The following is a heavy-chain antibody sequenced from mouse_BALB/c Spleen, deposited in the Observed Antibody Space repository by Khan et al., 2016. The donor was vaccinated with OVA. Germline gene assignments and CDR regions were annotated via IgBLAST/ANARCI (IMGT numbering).Heavy chain of an antibody. D-gene: IGHD1-1*01. V-gene: IGHV9-3-1*01. CDR2: INTYTGEP. J-gene: IGHJ4*01. Sequence: QIQLVQSGPELKQPGETVKISCKASGYTFTTYGMNWVKQSPGKALKWMGWINTYTGEPTYADDFKGRFAFSLETSASTAYLQINNLKNEDTATYCGARPHYFSYTLDYWGQGTSVTGSS. CDR1: GYTFTTYG. CDR3: ARPHYFSYTLDY.